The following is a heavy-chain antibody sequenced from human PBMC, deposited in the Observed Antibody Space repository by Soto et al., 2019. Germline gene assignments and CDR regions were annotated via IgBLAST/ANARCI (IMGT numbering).Heavy chain of an antibody. CDR1: GFTFSSYS. J-gene: IGHJ5*02. CDR3: STDCDREHWYEP. Sequence: GGSLRLSCAASGFTFSSYSMNWVRQAPGKGLEWVGRIKSKTDGGTTDYAAPVKGRFTISRDDSKNTLYLQMNSLKTEDTAVYYCSTDCDREHWYEPWGHGSRVTVPS. V-gene: IGHV3-15*07. CDR2: IKSKTDGGTT. D-gene: IGHD1-26*01.